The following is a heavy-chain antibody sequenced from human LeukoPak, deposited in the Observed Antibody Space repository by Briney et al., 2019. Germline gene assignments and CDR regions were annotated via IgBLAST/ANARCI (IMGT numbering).Heavy chain of an antibody. CDR3: VRGTSGYFDL. CDR2: SYADGTT. D-gene: IGHD3-10*01. J-gene: IGHJ2*01. V-gene: IGHV3-53*01. Sequence: GGSLRLSCAASGYSVTNNYMTWIRQPPGKGLDWVAHSYADGTTFYKDSAKGRFTLSRDISQNKLFPQRNSLRADDTAVYYCVRGTSGYFDLWGRGALVTVSS. CDR1: GYSVTNNY.